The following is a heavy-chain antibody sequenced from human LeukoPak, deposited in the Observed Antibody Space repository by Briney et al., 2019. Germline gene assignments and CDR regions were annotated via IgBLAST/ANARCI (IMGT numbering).Heavy chain of an antibody. Sequence: PGGSLRLSCAASGFTFSDHYMDWVRQAPGKGLEWVDRFRNKANSYTTEYAPSVRGRFTISRDDSKNSLFLQMNSLKTEDTAVYYCVRTISGDPRYFWGQGILVTVSS. D-gene: IGHD7-27*01. CDR3: VRTISGDPRYF. V-gene: IGHV3-72*01. CDR1: GFTFSDHY. CDR2: FRNKANSYTT. J-gene: IGHJ4*02.